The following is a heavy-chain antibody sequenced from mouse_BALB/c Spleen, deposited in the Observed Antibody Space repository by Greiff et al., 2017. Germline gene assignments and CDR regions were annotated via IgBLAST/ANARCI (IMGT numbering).Heavy chain of an antibody. D-gene: IGHD1-1*02. CDR3: ARSYGGDYYAMDY. J-gene: IGHJ4*01. CDR1: GYTFTSYT. Sequence: VQLQQSGAELARPGASVKMSFKASGYTFTSYTMHWVKQRPGQGLEWIGYINPSSGYTNYNQKFKDKATLTADKSSSTAYMQLSSLTSEDSAVYYCARSYGGDYYAMDYWGQGTSVTVSS. V-gene: IGHV1-4*01. CDR2: INPSSGYT.